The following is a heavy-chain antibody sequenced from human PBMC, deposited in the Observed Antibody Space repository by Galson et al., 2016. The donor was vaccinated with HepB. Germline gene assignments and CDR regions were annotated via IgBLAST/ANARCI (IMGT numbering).Heavy chain of an antibody. Sequence: TLSLTCAVSGGSISGGGYSWSWIRQPPGKGLEWIGYIYHSGSAYYNPSLNSRVTISVDRSKNQFSLKLSSVTAADTAVYYCARNYYGGNYNYGMDVWGQGTTVTVSS. CDR2: IYHSGSA. V-gene: IGHV4-30-2*01. CDR1: GGSISGGGYS. J-gene: IGHJ6*02. D-gene: IGHD4/OR15-4a*01. CDR3: ARNYYGGNYNYGMDV.